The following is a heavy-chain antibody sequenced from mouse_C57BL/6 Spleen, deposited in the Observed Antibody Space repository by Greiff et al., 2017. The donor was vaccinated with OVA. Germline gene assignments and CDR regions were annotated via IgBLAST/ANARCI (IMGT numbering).Heavy chain of an antibody. J-gene: IGHJ2*01. CDR2: INPSNGGT. V-gene: IGHV1-53*01. CDR3: SRPHYYGSSYAYFDY. Sequence: QVQLQQPGTELVKPGASVKLSCKASGYTFTSYWMHWVKQRPGKGLEWIGNINPSNGGTNYNEKFKSKATLTVDKSSSTAYMQLSILTSEDSAVYYCSRPHYYGSSYAYFDYWGQGTTLTVSS. CDR1: GYTFTSYW. D-gene: IGHD1-1*01.